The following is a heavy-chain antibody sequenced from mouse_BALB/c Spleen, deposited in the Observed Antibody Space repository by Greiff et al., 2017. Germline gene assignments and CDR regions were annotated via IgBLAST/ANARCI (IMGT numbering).Heavy chain of an antibody. CDR1: GFNIKDYY. D-gene: IGHD2-1*01. CDR3: NSAYGNYSAWFAY. V-gene: IGHV14-4*02. J-gene: IGHJ3*01. Sequence: VQLQQSGAELVRSGASVKLSCTASGFNIKDYYMHWVKQRPEQGLEWIGWIDPENGDTEYAPKFQGKATMTADTSSNTAYLQLSSLTSEDTAVYYGNSAYGNYSAWFAYWGQGTLVTVSA. CDR2: IDPENGDT.